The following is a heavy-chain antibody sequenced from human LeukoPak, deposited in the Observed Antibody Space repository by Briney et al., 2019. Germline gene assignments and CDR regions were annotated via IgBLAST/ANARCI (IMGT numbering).Heavy chain of an antibody. D-gene: IGHD6-6*01. Sequence: GGSPRLSCAASKFNFAMSWVRQTADTRLEWVSAISGSGDATFYTDSVKGRFTISRDNSKNTLYLQMNNLRVEDTAVYYCAKGHFASSSFFDYWGQGTLVTVSS. J-gene: IGHJ4*02. V-gene: IGHV3-23*01. CDR1: KFNFA. CDR2: ISGSGDAT. CDR3: AKGHFASSSFFDY.